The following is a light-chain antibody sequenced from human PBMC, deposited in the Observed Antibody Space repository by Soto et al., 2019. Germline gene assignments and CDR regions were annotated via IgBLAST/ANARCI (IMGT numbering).Light chain of an antibody. CDR2: DAS. J-gene: IGKJ1*01. CDR1: QSLSSN. Sequence: ETVMTQSPATLSVSQGERATLSCRASQSLSSNLAWYQQRPGQAPRLLIYDASTRATSIPARFSGSGSGTEFTLTISSLQSEDFAVYYCQQYNNWPPWTFGQGTKVEIK. V-gene: IGKV3-15*01. CDR3: QQYNNWPPWT.